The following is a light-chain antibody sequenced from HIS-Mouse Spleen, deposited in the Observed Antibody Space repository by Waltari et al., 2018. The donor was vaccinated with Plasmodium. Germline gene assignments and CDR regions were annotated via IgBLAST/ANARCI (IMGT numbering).Light chain of an antibody. Sequence: SSELTQDPAVSVALGQTVMITSQGDSLRRYYASWYQQKPGQAPVLVIYGKNNRPAGIPDRFSGSSSGNTASLTITGAQAEDEADYYCNSRDSSGNHVVFGGGTKLTVL. J-gene: IGLJ2*01. CDR2: GKN. CDR1: SLRRYY. V-gene: IGLV3-19*01. CDR3: NSRDSSGNHVV.